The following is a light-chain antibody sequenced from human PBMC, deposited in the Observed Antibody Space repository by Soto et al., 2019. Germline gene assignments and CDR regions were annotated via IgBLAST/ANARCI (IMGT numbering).Light chain of an antibody. Sequence: DIQMTQSPSTLSASVGDRVTITCRASQSISNWLAWYQQKQGKAPKLLIYDASSLESGVQSRFSGSGSGTEFTLTIRSLQPDDFATYYCQQYNSYWGTFGQGTKVDIK. V-gene: IGKV1-5*01. CDR1: QSISNW. J-gene: IGKJ1*01. CDR3: QQYNSYWGT. CDR2: DAS.